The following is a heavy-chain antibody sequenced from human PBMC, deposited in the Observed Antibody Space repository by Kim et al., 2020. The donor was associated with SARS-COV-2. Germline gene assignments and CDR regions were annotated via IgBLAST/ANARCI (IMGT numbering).Heavy chain of an antibody. CDR3: ARDLVVGANDY. Sequence: GGSLRLSCAASGFTFDDYGMSWVRQAPGKGLEWVSVINWIGGSTGYADSVKGRFTISRDNAKNSLYLQMNSLRAEDTALYYCARDLVVGANDYWGQGTLVTVSS. V-gene: IGHV3-20*04. D-gene: IGHD1-26*01. CDR2: INWIGGST. CDR1: GFTFDDYG. J-gene: IGHJ4*02.